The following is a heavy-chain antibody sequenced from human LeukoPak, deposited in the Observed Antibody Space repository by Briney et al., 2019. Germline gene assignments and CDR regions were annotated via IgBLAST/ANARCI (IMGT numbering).Heavy chain of an antibody. CDR1: GFTVSSNY. CDR3: ARGPSSGYYQGYFQH. V-gene: IGHV3-66*01. D-gene: IGHD3-22*01. J-gene: IGHJ1*01. Sequence: PGGSLRLSCAASGFTVSSNYMSWVRQAPGKGLEWVSVIYSGGSTYYADSVKGRFTISRDNSKNTLYLQMNSLRAEDTAVYYCARGPSSGYYQGYFQHWGQGTLVTVSS. CDR2: IYSGGST.